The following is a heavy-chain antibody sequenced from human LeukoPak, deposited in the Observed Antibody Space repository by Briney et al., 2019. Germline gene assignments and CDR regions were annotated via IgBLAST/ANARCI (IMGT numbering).Heavy chain of an antibody. J-gene: IGHJ4*02. Sequence: GGSLRLSCAASGFTFDDYGMSWVRQAPGKGLEWGSGINWNGGSTGYADSVKGRFTISRDNAKNSLYLQMNSLRAEDTALYYCARGGITIFGVVIHSDYWGQGTLVTVSS. CDR2: INWNGGST. CDR1: GFTFDDYG. V-gene: IGHV3-20*04. D-gene: IGHD3-3*01. CDR3: ARGGITIFGVVIHSDY.